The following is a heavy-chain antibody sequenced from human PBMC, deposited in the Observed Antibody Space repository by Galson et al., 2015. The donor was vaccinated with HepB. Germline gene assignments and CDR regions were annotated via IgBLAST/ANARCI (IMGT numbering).Heavy chain of an antibody. CDR2: IKQDGSEK. Sequence: SLRLSCAASGFTFSSYWMSWVRQAPGKGLEWVANIKQDGSEKYYVDSVKGRFTISRDNAKNSLYLQMNSLRAEDTAVYYCARARKGVGYSSRPRDGMDVWGQGTTVTVSS. D-gene: IGHD6-13*01. J-gene: IGHJ6*02. V-gene: IGHV3-7*03. CDR3: ARARKGVGYSSRPRDGMDV. CDR1: GFTFSSYW.